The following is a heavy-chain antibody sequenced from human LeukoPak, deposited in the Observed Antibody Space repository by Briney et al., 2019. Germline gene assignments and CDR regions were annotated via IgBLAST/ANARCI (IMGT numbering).Heavy chain of an antibody. CDR1: GGSISSYY. CDR2: IYYSGST. J-gene: IGHJ4*02. CDR3: AREREQVVAFDY. Sequence: SETLSLTCTVSGGSISSYYWSWIRQPPGKGLEWIGYIYYSGSTNYNPSLKSRVTISVDTSKNQFSLKLSSVTAADTAVYYCAREREQVVAFDYWGQGTLVTVSS. D-gene: IGHD1/OR15-1a*01. V-gene: IGHV4-59*12.